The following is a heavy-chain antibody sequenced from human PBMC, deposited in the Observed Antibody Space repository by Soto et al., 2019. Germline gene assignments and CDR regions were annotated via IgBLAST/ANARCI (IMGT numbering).Heavy chain of an antibody. CDR2: IYWNDDK. J-gene: IGHJ3*02. V-gene: IGHV2-5*01. CDR1: GFSLSTSGVG. CDR3: AHSLTGDLADAFDI. Sequence: SGPTLVKPTQTLTLTCTFSGFSLSTSGVGVGWIRQPPGKALEWLALIYWNDDKRYSPSLKSRLTITKDTSKNQVVLTMTNMDPVDTATYYCAHSLTGDLADAFDIWGQGTMVTVSS. D-gene: IGHD7-27*01.